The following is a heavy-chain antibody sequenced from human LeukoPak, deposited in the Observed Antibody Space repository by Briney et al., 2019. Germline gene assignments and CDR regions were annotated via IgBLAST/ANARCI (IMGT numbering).Heavy chain of an antibody. CDR3: AKDLRTIWFGELNDAFDI. Sequence: PGGSLRLSCAASGFTFSAYSMNWVRQAPGKGLEWVSAISGSGGSTYYADSVKGRFTISRDNSKNTLYLQMNSLRAEDTAVYYCAKDLRTIWFGELNDAFDIWGQGTMVTVSS. J-gene: IGHJ3*02. D-gene: IGHD3-10*01. V-gene: IGHV3-23*01. CDR2: ISGSGGST. CDR1: GFTFSAYS.